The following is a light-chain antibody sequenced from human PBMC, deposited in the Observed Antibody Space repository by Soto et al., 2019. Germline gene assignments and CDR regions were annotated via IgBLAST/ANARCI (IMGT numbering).Light chain of an antibody. CDR1: QSVSTN. J-gene: IGKJ5*01. Sequence: DIVLTQSPGTLSLPPGEGAALSCRASQSVSTNLAWNQQKPGQAPRLLIYGASTRATGIPDRFSGSGSGTDFTLSISKLEPEDFAVYYCQQYGSSPVTFGQGTRLEI. CDR2: GAS. V-gene: IGKV3-20*01. CDR3: QQYGSSPVT.